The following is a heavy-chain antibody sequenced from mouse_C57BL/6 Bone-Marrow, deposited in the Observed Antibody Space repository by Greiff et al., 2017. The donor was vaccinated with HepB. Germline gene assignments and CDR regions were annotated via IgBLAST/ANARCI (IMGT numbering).Heavy chain of an antibody. Sequence: VMLVESGAELVKPGASVKMSCKASGYTFTTYPIEWMKQNHGKSLEWIGNFHPYNDDTKYNEKFKGKATLTVEKSSSTVYLELSRLTSDDSAVYYCARIGRYDYDFAYWGQGTLVTVSA. CDR3: ARIGRYDYDFAY. CDR2: FHPYNDDT. CDR1: GYTFTTYP. J-gene: IGHJ3*01. V-gene: IGHV1-47*01. D-gene: IGHD2-4*01.